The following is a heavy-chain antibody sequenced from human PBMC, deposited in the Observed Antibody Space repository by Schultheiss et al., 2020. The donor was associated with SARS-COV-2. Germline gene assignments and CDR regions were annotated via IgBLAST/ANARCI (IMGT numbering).Heavy chain of an antibody. CDR3: ARVTLITMVRGVTDRTYGLDGMDV. J-gene: IGHJ6*02. CDR1: GYSFTSYW. Sequence: GGSLRLSCKGSGYSFTSYWIGWVRQMPGKGLEWMGIIYPGSSDTRYRPSFQGQVSISADEFTSTAYLKWSSLKASDTAMYYCARVTLITMVRGVTDRTYGLDGMDVWGQGTTVTVSS. CDR2: IYPGSSDT. D-gene: IGHD3-10*01. V-gene: IGHV5-51*01.